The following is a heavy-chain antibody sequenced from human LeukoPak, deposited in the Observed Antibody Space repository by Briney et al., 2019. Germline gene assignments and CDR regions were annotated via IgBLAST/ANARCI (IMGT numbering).Heavy chain of an antibody. D-gene: IGHD3-3*01. CDR1: GFTFSSYA. V-gene: IGHV3-23*01. CDR3: AKVGLRFLEWLPHYFDY. CDR2: ISGSGGST. Sequence: QPGGSLRLSCAASGFTFSSYAMSWVRQAPGKGLEWVSAISGSGGSTYYADSVKGRFTISRDNSKNTLYLQMNSLRAEDTAVYYCAKVGLRFLEWLPHYFDYWGQGTLATVSS. J-gene: IGHJ4*02.